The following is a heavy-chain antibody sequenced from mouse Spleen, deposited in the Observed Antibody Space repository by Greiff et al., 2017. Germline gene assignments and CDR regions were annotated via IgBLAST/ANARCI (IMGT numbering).Heavy chain of an antibody. J-gene: IGHJ4*01. V-gene: IGHV1-15*01. Sequence: QVQLKQSGAELVRPGASVTLSCKASGYTFTDYEMHWVKQTPVHGLEWIGAIDPETGGTAYNQKFKGKAILTADKSSSTAYMELRSLTSEDSAVYYCTKTARATRAMDYWGQGTSVTVSS. D-gene: IGHD3-2*01. CDR2: IDPETGGT. CDR1: GYTFTDYE. CDR3: TKTARATRAMDY.